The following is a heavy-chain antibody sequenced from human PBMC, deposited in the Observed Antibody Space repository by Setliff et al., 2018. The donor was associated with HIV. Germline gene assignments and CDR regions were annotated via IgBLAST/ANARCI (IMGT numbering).Heavy chain of an antibody. V-gene: IGHV1-18*01. CDR2: INPYTGET. CDR1: GYTFATYG. Sequence: GASVKVSCKASGYTFATYGVTWVRQAPGRGLEWMGWINPYTGETNYIKKFQGRVAMTTDTSTSTAYMELRGLRSDDTAVYYCARDQTTSGWPHYFDYWGQGTLVTVSS. CDR3: ARDQTTSGWPHYFDY. J-gene: IGHJ4*02. D-gene: IGHD6-19*01.